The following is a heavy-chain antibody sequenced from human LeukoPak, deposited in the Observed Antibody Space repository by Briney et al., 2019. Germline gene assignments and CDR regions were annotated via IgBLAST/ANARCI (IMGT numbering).Heavy chain of an antibody. J-gene: IGHJ4*02. V-gene: IGHV1-69*05. CDR1: GGTFSSYA. D-gene: IGHD3-3*01. Sequence: SVKLSCKASGGTFSSYAISWVRQAPGQGLEWMGRIIPIFGPANYAQKFPARVTLTTDESTRTAYRELSSLRSEDTAVYYCARDLNYDFWSGSPFDYWGQGTLVTVSS. CDR2: IIPIFGPA. CDR3: ARDLNYDFWSGSPFDY.